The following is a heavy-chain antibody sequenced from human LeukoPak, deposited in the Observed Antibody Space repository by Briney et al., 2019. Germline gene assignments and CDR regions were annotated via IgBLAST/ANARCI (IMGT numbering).Heavy chain of an antibody. CDR2: ISYDGSNK. D-gene: IGHD1-26*01. CDR3: ARGKSGSYLDC. J-gene: IGHJ4*02. CDR1: GFTFSSYG. Sequence: GRSLRLSCAASGFTFSSYGMHWVRQAPGKGLEWVAVISYDGSNKYYADSVKGRFTISRDNSKNTLYLRMNSLRPEDTAVYYCARGKSGSYLDCWGQGTLVTVSS. V-gene: IGHV3-30*03.